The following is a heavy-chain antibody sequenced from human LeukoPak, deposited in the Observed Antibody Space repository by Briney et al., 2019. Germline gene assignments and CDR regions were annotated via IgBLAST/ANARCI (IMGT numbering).Heavy chain of an antibody. D-gene: IGHD3-10*01. V-gene: IGHV4-34*01. CDR1: GGSFSGYY. CDR3: ARRGSKKSGSGSYRY. CDR2: ITHSGST. J-gene: IGHJ4*02. Sequence: SETLSLTCAVYGGSFSGYYWSWIRQPPGQGLEWMGEITHSGSTTDNPSLKSPVTISVDKSKNQFSLKLSSVPAADTAVYYCARRGSKKSGSGSYRYWGQGTLVTVSS.